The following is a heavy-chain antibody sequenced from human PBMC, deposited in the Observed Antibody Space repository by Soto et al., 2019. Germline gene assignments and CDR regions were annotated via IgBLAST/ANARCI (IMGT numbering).Heavy chain of an antibody. Sequence: QVQLVQSGAEVKKPGASVKISCKASGYTFTSYGISRVRQAPGQGLEWMGWISAYNGNTNYPQKLQGRVTMTTDTSSSTASLALRSLRCADTAVHYCAIEYYFGSGPWYWGQAALVTVSS. CDR3: AIEYYFGSGPWY. J-gene: IGHJ4*02. D-gene: IGHD3-10*01. CDR1: GYTFTSYG. V-gene: IGHV1-18*01. CDR2: ISAYNGNT.